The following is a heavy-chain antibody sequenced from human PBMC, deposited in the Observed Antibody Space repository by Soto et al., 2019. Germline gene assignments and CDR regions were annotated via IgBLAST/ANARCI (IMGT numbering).Heavy chain of an antibody. V-gene: IGHV4-30-4*01. D-gene: IGHD6-6*01. CDR1: GGSISSGDYY. Sequence: QVQLQESGPGLVKPSQTLSLTCTVSGGSISSGDYYWSWIRQPPGKGLEWIGYISHSGSTYYNPSLKSRVTISVDTSKNQFSLKLSSVTAADTAVYYWARERPDGARLDPWGQGTLVTVSS. J-gene: IGHJ5*02. CDR2: ISHSGST. CDR3: ARERPDGARLDP.